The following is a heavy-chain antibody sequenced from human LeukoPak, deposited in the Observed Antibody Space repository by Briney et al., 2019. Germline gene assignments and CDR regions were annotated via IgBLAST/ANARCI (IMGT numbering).Heavy chain of an antibody. CDR3: ARGRGPIVLMVYDY. J-gene: IGHJ4*02. D-gene: IGHD2-8*01. CDR2: IYYSGRT. CDR1: GGSISSGGYY. Sequence: PSETLSLTCTVSGGSISSGGYYWSWIRQHPGKGLEWIGYIYYSGRTYYNPSLKSRVTISVDTSKNQFSLKLSSVTAADTAVYYCARGRGPIVLMVYDYWGQGTLVTVSS. V-gene: IGHV4-31*03.